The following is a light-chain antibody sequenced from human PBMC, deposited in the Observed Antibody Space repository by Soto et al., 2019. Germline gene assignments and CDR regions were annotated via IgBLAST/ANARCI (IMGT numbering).Light chain of an antibody. Sequence: DIQITQSPSTLSASVGGRFTITCRASQSVGAWVAWYQQKPGKAPKLLIYGASNLESGVPSSFSGSGSGTEVTLTITTLQPDDLATYFCQHYNSYSFGQGTRWIS. CDR1: QSVGAW. J-gene: IGKJ1*01. V-gene: IGKV1-5*01. CDR3: QHYNSYS. CDR2: GAS.